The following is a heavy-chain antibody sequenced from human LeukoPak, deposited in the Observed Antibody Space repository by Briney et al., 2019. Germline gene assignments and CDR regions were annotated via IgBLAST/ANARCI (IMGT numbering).Heavy chain of an antibody. CDR1: GFTFSSSA. V-gene: IGHV3-23*01. CDR3: AKDLLIAVAGMGPLGAFDI. CDR2: ISGSGSGGST. Sequence: GGSLRLSCAASGFTFSSSAMSWVRQAPGKGLEWVSNISGSGSGGSTYYADSVKGRFTISRDNSKNTLYLQMNSLRAEDTAVYYCAKDLLIAVAGMGPLGAFDIWGQGTMVTVSS. D-gene: IGHD6-19*01. J-gene: IGHJ3*02.